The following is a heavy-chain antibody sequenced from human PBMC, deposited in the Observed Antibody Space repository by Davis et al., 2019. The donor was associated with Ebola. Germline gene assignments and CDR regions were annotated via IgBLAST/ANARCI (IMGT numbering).Heavy chain of an antibody. V-gene: IGHV1-2*04. CDR3: ARDQVCSGATCYAYFDF. D-gene: IGHD2-15*01. CDR1: GYTFTGYY. J-gene: IGHJ4*02. Sequence: AASVKVSCKASGYTFTGYYIHWVQQAPGQGLEWMGWINPNSGDTKYSQKFQGWVTMTRDTPISTAYMELNRLTSDDTAVYYCARDQVCSGATCYAYFDFWGQGTLVTVSS. CDR2: INPNSGDT.